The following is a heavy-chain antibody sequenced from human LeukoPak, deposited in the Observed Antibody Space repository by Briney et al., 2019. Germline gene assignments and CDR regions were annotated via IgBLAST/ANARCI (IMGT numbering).Heavy chain of an antibody. J-gene: IGHJ3*02. CDR1: GASISSSY. V-gene: IGHV4-59*12. Sequence: SETLSLTCPVSGASISSSYWSWIRQPPGKGLEWIGYIYYSGSTNYNPSLKSRVTISVDTSKNQFSLKLSSVTAADTAVYYCARKWLSDAFDIWGQGTMVTVSS. D-gene: IGHD3-22*01. CDR2: IYYSGST. CDR3: ARKWLSDAFDI.